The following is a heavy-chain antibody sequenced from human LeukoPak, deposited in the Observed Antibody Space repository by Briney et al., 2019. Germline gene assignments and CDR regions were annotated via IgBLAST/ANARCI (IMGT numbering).Heavy chain of an antibody. V-gene: IGHV3-21*01. J-gene: IGHJ4*02. CDR1: GFTFSSYS. CDR3: VRDSYGDYSL. D-gene: IGHD4-17*01. CDR2: ISSSSSYI. Sequence: GXSLRLSCAASGFTFSSYSMNWVRQAPGKGVEWVSSISSSSSYIYYADSVKGRFTISRDNAKNSLYLQMNSLRAEDTAVYYCVRDSYGDYSLWGQGTLVTVSS.